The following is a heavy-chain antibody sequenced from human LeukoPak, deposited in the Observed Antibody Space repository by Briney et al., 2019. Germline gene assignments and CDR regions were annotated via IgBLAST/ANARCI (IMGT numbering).Heavy chain of an antibody. V-gene: IGHV3-30*18. CDR3: ANSKLVRGVAITDLVY. D-gene: IGHD3-10*01. CDR2: ISFDGSNK. J-gene: IGHJ4*02. CDR1: GFTFSRYG. Sequence: GGSLRLSCAASGFTFSRYGMHWVRQAPGEGLEWVALISFDGSNKYYADSVKGRFTISRDNSKNTLYLQMNSLRAEDTAVYYCANSKLVRGVAITDLVYWGQGTLVTVSS.